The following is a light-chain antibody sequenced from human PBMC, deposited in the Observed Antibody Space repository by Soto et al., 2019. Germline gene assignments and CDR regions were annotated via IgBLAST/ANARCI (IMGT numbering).Light chain of an antibody. V-gene: IGKV3-20*01. J-gene: IGKJ2*01. CDR3: HQYGSSPQT. Sequence: EIVLTQSPGTLSLSPGERATLSSRATQSVSSNSLAWYQQKPGQAPMLLIYGASSRATGIPDRFSGSGSGTDFTLTISRLEPEDFAVYYCHQYGSSPQTFGQGTKLEI. CDR1: QSVSSNS. CDR2: GAS.